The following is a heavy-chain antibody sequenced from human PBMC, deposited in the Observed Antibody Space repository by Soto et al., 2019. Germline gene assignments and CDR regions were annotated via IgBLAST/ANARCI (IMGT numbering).Heavy chain of an antibody. J-gene: IGHJ5*02. Sequence: QVQLQDSGPGLVKPSETLSLTCTVSGGSISPFYWTWIRHVAGKGLEWVGRTSPTGTTTYNPSLKSRVTVSLDMSKNQFSLKLSSVPAADTAVYYCAREIRVTWFDPWGQATLVGVSS. CDR3: AREIRVTWFDP. CDR2: TSPTGTT. D-gene: IGHD2-21*02. CDR1: GGSISPFY. V-gene: IGHV4-4*07.